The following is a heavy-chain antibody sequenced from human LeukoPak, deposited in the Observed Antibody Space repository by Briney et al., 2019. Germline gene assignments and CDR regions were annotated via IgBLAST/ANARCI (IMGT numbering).Heavy chain of an antibody. D-gene: IGHD1-26*01. CDR1: GFTFDDYT. CDR3: AKEGRDSGSYYFGY. Sequence: GGSLRLSCAASGFTFDDYTMHWVRQAPGKGLEWVSLISWDGGSTYYADSVKGRFTISRDNSKNSLYLQMNSLRTEDTALYYCAKEGRDSGSYYFGYWGQGTLVTVSS. CDR2: ISWDGGST. J-gene: IGHJ4*02. V-gene: IGHV3-43*01.